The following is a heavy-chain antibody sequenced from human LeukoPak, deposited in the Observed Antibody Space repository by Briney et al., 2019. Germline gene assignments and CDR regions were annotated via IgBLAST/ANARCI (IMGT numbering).Heavy chain of an antibody. CDR2: MNPNSGNT. Sequence: ASVKVSCKASGYTFTSYDINWVRQATGQGLEWMGWMNPNSGNTGYAQKFQGRVTMTRNTSISTAYMELSSLRSEDTAVYYCASRSGSYYPYYFDYWGQGTLVTVSS. CDR1: GYTFTSYD. V-gene: IGHV1-8*01. D-gene: IGHD1-26*01. J-gene: IGHJ4*02. CDR3: ASRSGSYYPYYFDY.